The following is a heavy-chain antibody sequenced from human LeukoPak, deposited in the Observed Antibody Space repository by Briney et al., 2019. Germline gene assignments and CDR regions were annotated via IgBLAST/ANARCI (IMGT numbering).Heavy chain of an antibody. CDR1: GASLSGYF. J-gene: IGHJ6*04. V-gene: IGHV4-4*07. CDR2: VYISGNT. CDR3: ARQGYSNGWSYMDV. Sequence: SETLYLICTVSGASLSGYFWTWIRQPAGKGLEWIGRVYISGNTNYNPSLKSRVTMSVDTSNNQFSLKMRSVTAADTAVYYCARQGYSNGWSYMDVWGKGTTVTVSS. D-gene: IGHD6-19*01.